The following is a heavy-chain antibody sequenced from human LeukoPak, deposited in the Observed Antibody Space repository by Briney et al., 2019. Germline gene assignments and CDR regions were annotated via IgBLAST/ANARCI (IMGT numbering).Heavy chain of an antibody. CDR1: GGSISSYY. Sequence: SETLSLTCTVSGGSISSYYWSWIRQPPGKGLEWIGYIYYSGSTNYNPSLKSRVTISVDTSKNQFSLKLSSVTAADTAVYYCAVGLSGDDAFDIWGQGTMVTVSS. CDR3: AVGLSGDDAFDI. D-gene: IGHD2-2*01. V-gene: IGHV4-59*12. J-gene: IGHJ3*02. CDR2: IYYSGST.